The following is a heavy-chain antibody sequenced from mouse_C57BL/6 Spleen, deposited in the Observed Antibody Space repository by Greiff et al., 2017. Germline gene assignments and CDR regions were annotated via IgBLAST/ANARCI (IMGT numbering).Heavy chain of an antibody. J-gene: IGHJ2*01. CDR2: IDPADSYT. CDR3: ASCLYDDYPHFGY. CDR1: GYTFTSYW. D-gene: IGHD2-3*01. V-gene: IGHV1-69*01. Sequence: QVQLQQPGAELVMPGASVKLSCKASGYTFTSYWMHWVKQRPGQGLEWIGEIDPADSYTNYNQKFKGKSTLTVYKSSSTAYMQLSSLTSEDSAVYYYASCLYDDYPHFGYWGQGTTLTVSS.